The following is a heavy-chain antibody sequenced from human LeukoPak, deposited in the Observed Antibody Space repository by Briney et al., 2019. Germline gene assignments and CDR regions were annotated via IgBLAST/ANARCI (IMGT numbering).Heavy chain of an antibody. CDR2: IYYSGST. V-gene: IGHV4-30-4*01. CDR1: GGSISSGDKY. Sequence: SETLSLTCNVSGGSISSGDKYWSWIRQPPGKGLEWIGYIYYSGSTYYNPSLKSRLTISVDTSENQFSLHLTSVTAADTAVYFCARVTRWAGLDFWGQGTLVTVSS. J-gene: IGHJ4*02. D-gene: IGHD2-21*02. CDR3: ARVTRWAGLDF.